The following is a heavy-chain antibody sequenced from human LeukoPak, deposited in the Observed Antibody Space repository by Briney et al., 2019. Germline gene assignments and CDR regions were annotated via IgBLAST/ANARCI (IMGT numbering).Heavy chain of an antibody. CDR3: GTWTTVASYFDY. J-gene: IGHJ4*02. CDR1: GFTFSTYS. D-gene: IGHD4-17*01. Sequence: GGSLRLSCAASGFTFSTYSMNWVRQAPGQGLEWVSSISSSSTYIYYADSVKGRFTITRDNAKNSLYLQMNSLRADDTAVYYCGTWTTVASYFDYWGQGTLVTVSS. V-gene: IGHV3-21*06. CDR2: ISSSSTYI.